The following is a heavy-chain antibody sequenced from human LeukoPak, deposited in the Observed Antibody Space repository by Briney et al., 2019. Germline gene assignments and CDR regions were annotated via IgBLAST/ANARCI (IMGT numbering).Heavy chain of an antibody. Sequence: GGSLRLSCTASGFTFGGYAMSWVRQAPGKGLAWVSSISAGSEDSYYAASVKGRFTISRDNSKSTLYLKMNSLRADDTAVYYCARTIAQYSNTWLYYYYGLDVWGQGTTVTVSS. J-gene: IGHJ6*02. D-gene: IGHD1-7*01. CDR3: ARTIAQYSNTWLYYYYGLDV. CDR1: GFTFGGYA. CDR2: ISAGSEDS. V-gene: IGHV3-23*01.